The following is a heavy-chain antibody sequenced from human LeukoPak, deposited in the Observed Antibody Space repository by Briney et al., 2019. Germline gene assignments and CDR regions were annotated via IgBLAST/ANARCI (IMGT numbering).Heavy chain of an antibody. Sequence: ASVKVSCKASGCTFTSYGISWVRQAPGQGLEWMGWISAYNGNTNYAQKLQGRVTMTTDTSTSTAYMELRSLRSDDTAVYYCARATGLYGSSEPPYYFDYWGQGTLVTVSS. CDR1: GCTFTSYG. J-gene: IGHJ4*02. V-gene: IGHV1-18*01. CDR2: ISAYNGNT. D-gene: IGHD1-26*01. CDR3: ARATGLYGSSEPPYYFDY.